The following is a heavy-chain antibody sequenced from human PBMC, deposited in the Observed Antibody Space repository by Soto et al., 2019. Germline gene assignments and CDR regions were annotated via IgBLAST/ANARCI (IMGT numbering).Heavy chain of an antibody. J-gene: IGHJ4*02. V-gene: IGHV3-7*01. CDR2: IKQDGSEK. D-gene: IGHD2-2*01. CDR1: GFIFDTYW. Sequence: GSLRLSCVASGFIFDTYWMTWVRQAPGKGLEWVASIKQDGSEKYYVDSVEGRFTISRDNAKNSLYLQMNSLRAEDTAVYYCARGLFTSAYWGQGTLVTVSS. CDR3: ARGLFTSAY.